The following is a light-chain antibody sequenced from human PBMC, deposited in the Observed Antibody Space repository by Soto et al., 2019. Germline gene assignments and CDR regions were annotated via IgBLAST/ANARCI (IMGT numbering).Light chain of an antibody. CDR1: QSVYSQ. J-gene: IGKJ1*01. V-gene: IGKV3-11*01. Sequence: EIVLTQSPATLSLSPGERATLSCRASQSVYSQLAWYQQKPGQAPRLLIYDASNRATGIPARFSGSGSGTDFTLTISRLEPEDFAVYYWQQRSNWWTFGQGTKVEIK. CDR3: QQRSNWWT. CDR2: DAS.